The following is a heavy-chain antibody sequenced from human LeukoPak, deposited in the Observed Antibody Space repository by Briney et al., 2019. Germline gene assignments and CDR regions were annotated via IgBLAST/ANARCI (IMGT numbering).Heavy chain of an antibody. CDR1: GYTFTSYV. Sequence: ASVNVSCLASGYTFTSYVISWVRQAPGQGREWVGWISAYNGNTNYAQKLQGRVTMNTDTSTSTAYMELRSLRSDETAVYYCAINRGWQQLVRDWFDPWGQGTLVTVSS. CDR3: AINRGWQQLVRDWFDP. D-gene: IGHD6-13*01. J-gene: IGHJ5*02. V-gene: IGHV1-18*01. CDR2: ISAYNGNT.